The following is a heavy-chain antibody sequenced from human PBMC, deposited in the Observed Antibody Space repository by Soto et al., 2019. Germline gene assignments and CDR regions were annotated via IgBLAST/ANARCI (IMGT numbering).Heavy chain of an antibody. V-gene: IGHV3-21*01. CDR1: GFTFTNYA. Sequence: GGSLRLSCAASGFTFTNYALHWVRQAPGKGLEWVSSISGSGSISYADSLRGRVTISRDNAKKSLYLQIISLRAEDAAVYYCARDCSGATCFPGMDVWGLGTTVTVSS. J-gene: IGHJ6*02. CDR3: ARDCSGATCFPGMDV. D-gene: IGHD2-15*01. CDR2: ISGSGSI.